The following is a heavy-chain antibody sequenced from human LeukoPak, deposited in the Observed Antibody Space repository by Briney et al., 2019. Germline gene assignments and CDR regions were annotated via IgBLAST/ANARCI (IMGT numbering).Heavy chain of an antibody. CDR3: ARATPGDILTGYFLFDY. V-gene: IGHV1-18*01. Sequence: ASVKVSCKASGYTFTSYGISWVRQAPGQGLEWMGWISAYNGNTNYAQKLQGRVTMTTDTSTGTAYMELRSLRSDDTAVYYCARATPGDILTGYFLFDYWGQGTLVTVSS. J-gene: IGHJ4*02. CDR2: ISAYNGNT. D-gene: IGHD3-9*01. CDR1: GYTFTSYG.